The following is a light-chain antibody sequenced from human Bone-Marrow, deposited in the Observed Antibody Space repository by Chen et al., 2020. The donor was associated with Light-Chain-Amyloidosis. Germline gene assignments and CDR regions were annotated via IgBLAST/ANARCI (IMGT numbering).Light chain of an antibody. J-gene: IGLJ3*02. CDR3: QVWDRSSDRPV. Sequence: SYVLTQPSSVSVAPGQTATIACGANNIGSTSVHWYQQTPGPAPLLVVYDDSDRPSGIPGRLSGSNSGNTATLTISRVEAGDEADYYCQVWDRSSDRPVFGGVTKLTVL. CDR2: DDS. V-gene: IGLV3-21*02. CDR1: NIGSTS.